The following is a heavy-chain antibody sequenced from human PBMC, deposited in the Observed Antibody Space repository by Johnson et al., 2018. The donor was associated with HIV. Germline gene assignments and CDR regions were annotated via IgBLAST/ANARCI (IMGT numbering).Heavy chain of an antibody. V-gene: IGHV3-20*04. D-gene: IGHD2-15*01. Sequence: VQLVESGGGLVKPGGSLRLSCAASGFTFSNAWMSWVRQAPGKGLEWVSGINWNGDRTGYADSVKGRFTISRDNSKNTLYLQMNRLRAEDTAVYYCARGPHEVVVVAATSAFDILGQGTMVTVSS. CDR3: ARGPHEVVVVAATSAFDI. CDR1: GFTFSNAW. CDR2: INWNGDRT. J-gene: IGHJ3*02.